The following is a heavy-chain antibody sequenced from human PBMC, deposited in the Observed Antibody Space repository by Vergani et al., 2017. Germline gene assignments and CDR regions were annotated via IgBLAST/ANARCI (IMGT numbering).Heavy chain of an antibody. D-gene: IGHD3-3*01. CDR1: GFTFSSYA. CDR3: AKLVNYDFWSGYDTFDY. J-gene: IGHJ4*02. CDR2: ISGSGGST. V-gene: IGHV3-23*01. Sequence: EVQLLESGGGLVQPGGSLRLFCAASGFTFSSYAMSWVRQAPGKGLEWVSAISGSGGSTYYADAVKGRFTISRDNSKNTLYLHMNSLRAEDTAVYYCAKLVNYDFWSGYDTFDYWGQGTLVTVSS.